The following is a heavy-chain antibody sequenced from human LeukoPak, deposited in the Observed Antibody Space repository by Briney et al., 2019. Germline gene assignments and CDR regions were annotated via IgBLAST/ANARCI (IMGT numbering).Heavy chain of an antibody. V-gene: IGHV1-8*03. Sequence: GASVKVSCKASGYTFTSYDINWVRQATGQGLEWMGWMNPNSGNTGYAQKFQGRVTITRNTSISTAYMELSSLRSEDTAVYYCAREGGDSSGYYYVTTVTTYYYYMDVWGKGTTVTISS. J-gene: IGHJ6*03. CDR2: MNPNSGNT. CDR3: AREGGDSSGYYYVTTVTTYYYYMDV. CDR1: GYTFTSYD. D-gene: IGHD3-22*01.